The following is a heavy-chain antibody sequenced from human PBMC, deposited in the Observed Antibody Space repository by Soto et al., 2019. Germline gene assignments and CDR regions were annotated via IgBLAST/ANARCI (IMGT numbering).Heavy chain of an antibody. J-gene: IGHJ6*02. CDR2: IDPSDSYT. Sequence: GESVTISCEGSAYSFTSYWLTSALHMPGKGPAGTAGIDPSDSYTNYSPSFQGHVTIPSDKSISTAYLQWSSLKASDTSMYYCARMPSWFGELLFDPYGMDVWGQGTTVTVSS. V-gene: IGHV5-10-1*01. CDR3: ARMPSWFGELLFDPYGMDV. D-gene: IGHD3-10*01. CDR1: AYSFTSYW.